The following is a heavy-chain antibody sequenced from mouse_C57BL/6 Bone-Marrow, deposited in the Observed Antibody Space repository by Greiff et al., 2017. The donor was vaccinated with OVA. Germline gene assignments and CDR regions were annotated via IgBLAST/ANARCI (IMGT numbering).Heavy chain of an antibody. CDR1: GFNIKDDY. Sequence: VQLQQSGAELVRPGASVKLSCTASGFNIKDDYMHWVKQRPEQGLEWIGWIDPENGDTEYASKFQGKATITADTSSNTAYLQLSSLTSEDTAVYYCTTQIYYDSSWFAYGGQGTGITVSA. CDR2: IDPENGDT. CDR3: TTQIYYDSSWFAY. V-gene: IGHV14-4*01. D-gene: IGHD2-4*01. J-gene: IGHJ3*01.